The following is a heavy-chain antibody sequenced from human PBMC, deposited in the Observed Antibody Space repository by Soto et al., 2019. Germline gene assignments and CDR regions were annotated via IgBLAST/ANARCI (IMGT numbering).Heavy chain of an antibody. V-gene: IGHV4-39*01. CDR3: ASSRPYYYDSSGYYPGPIWFDP. J-gene: IGHJ5*02. CDR1: GGSTSSSSYY. Sequence: QLQLQESGPGLVKPSETLSLTCTVSGGSTSSSSYYWGWIRQPPGKGLEWIGSIYYSGSTYYNPSLKSRVTVSVDTSKTQFSRNLSPVAAADTAVYYCASSRPYYYDSSGYYPGPIWFDPWGQGTLVTVSS. D-gene: IGHD3-22*01. CDR2: IYYSGST.